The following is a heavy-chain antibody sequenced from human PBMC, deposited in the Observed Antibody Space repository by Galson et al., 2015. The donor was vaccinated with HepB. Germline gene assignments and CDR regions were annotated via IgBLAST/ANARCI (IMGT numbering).Heavy chain of an antibody. CDR2: ISYDGSNK. Sequence: SLRLSCAASGFTYSSYGMHWVRQAPGKGLEWVAVISYDGSNKYYADSVKGRFTISRDNSKNTLYLQMNSLRAEDTAVYYCAKGYCSGGSCYSYYYYYYMDVWGKGTTVTVSS. J-gene: IGHJ6*03. D-gene: IGHD2-15*01. V-gene: IGHV3-30*18. CDR3: AKGYCSGGSCYSYYYYYYMDV. CDR1: GFTYSSYG.